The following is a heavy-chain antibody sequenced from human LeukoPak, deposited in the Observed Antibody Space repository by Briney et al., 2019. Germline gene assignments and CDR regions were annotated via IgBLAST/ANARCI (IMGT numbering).Heavy chain of an antibody. J-gene: IGHJ4*02. D-gene: IGHD6-19*01. Sequence: PSETLSLTCAVYGGSFSGYYWSWIRQPPGKGLEWIGEINHSGSTNYNPSLKSRVTISVDTSKNQFSLKLSSVTAADTAVYYCARRRQWLVRDFDYWGQGTLVTVSS. CDR1: GGSFSGYY. CDR3: ARRRQWLVRDFDY. CDR2: INHSGST. V-gene: IGHV4-34*01.